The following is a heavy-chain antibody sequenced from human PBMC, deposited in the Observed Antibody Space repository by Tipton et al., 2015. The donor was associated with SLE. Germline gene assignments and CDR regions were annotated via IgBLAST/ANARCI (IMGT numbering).Heavy chain of an antibody. J-gene: IGHJ3*02. CDR3: ARDYYGSGFDAFDI. D-gene: IGHD3-10*01. Sequence: TLSLTCAVSGASIGSGGYSWNWIRQPPGKGLQWIGYIFHSGITYYNPSLKSRVTMSVDRSKNQFSLRLTSVTAADTAVYYCARDYYGSGFDAFDIWGQGTMVTVSS. CDR1: GASIGSGGYS. CDR2: IFHSGIT. V-gene: IGHV4-30-2*01.